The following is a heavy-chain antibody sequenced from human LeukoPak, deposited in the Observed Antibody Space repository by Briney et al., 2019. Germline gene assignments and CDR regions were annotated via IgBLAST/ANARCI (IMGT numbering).Heavy chain of an antibody. CDR1: GGTFSSYA. CDR2: IIPIFGTA. CDR3: ARGSGVGYCSSTSCSGGFDP. J-gene: IGHJ5*02. Sequence: GASVKVSCKASGGTFSSYAISWVRQAPGQGLEWMGGIIPIFGTANYAQKFQGRVTITADESTSTAYMELSSLRSEDTAVYYCARGSGVGYCSSTSCSGGFDPWGQGTLVTVSS. D-gene: IGHD2-2*01. V-gene: IGHV1-69*13.